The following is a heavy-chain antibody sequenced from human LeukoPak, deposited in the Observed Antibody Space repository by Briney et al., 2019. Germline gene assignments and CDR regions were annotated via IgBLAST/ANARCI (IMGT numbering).Heavy chain of an antibody. CDR2: ISAYNGNT. D-gene: IGHD4-17*01. V-gene: IGHV1-18*01. J-gene: IGHJ4*02. CDR1: GYTFTSYG. CDR3: ARTAYGDYLGY. Sequence: ASVKVSCKASGYTFTSYGISWVRQAPGQGLVWVGWISAYNGNTNYAQTLQGRVTMTTDTSTSTAYMELRSLRSDNTAVYYCARTAYGDYLGYWGQGTLVTVSS.